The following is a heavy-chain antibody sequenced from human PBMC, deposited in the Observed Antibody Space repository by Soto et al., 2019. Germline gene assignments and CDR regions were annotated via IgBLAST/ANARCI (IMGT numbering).Heavy chain of an antibody. Sequence: QVQLVQSGAEVKKPGSSVKFSCKASGGTLSSYAISWVRQAPGQGLEWMGGIIPIFGTANYAQKFQGRVTITADESTSTAYMELSSLRSEDTAVYYCARDGRGYSYGYSHYYYGMDVWGQGTTVTVSS. J-gene: IGHJ6*02. CDR2: IIPIFGTA. CDR3: ARDGRGYSYGYSHYYYGMDV. V-gene: IGHV1-69*12. D-gene: IGHD5-18*01. CDR1: GGTLSSYA.